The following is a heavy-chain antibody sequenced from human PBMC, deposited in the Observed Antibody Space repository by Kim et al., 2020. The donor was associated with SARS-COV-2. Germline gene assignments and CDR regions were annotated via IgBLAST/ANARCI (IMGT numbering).Heavy chain of an antibody. Sequence: NYAQNFPGRVTITADESTSTAYMELSSLRSEDTAVYYCAKLAAAGTLTFDYWGQGTLVTVSS. CDR3: AKLAAAGTLTFDY. J-gene: IGHJ4*02. V-gene: IGHV1-69*01. D-gene: IGHD6-13*01.